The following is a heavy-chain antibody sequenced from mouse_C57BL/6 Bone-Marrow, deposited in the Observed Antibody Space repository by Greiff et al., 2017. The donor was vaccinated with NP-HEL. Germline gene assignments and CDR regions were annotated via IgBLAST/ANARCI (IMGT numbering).Heavy chain of an antibody. CDR2: IYPRDGST. CDR1: GYTFTDHT. V-gene: IGHV1-78*01. CDR3: ARESTVVPYYYAMDY. D-gene: IGHD1-1*01. Sequence: QVQLKQSDAELVKPGASVKISCKVSGYTFTDHTIHWMKQRPEQGLEWIGYIYPRDGSTKYNEKFKGKATLTADKSSSTAYMQLTSLTSEDSAVYFCARESTVVPYYYAMDYWGQGTSVTVSS. J-gene: IGHJ4*01.